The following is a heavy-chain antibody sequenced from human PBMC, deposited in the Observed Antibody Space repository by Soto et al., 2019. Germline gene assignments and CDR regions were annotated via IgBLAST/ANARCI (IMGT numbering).Heavy chain of an antibody. D-gene: IGHD1-7*01. V-gene: IGHV4-61*08. CDR2: VYYSGST. J-gene: IGHJ4*02. CDR3: ARHNPRDNRNYDY. CDR1: GGSISSGDYY. Sequence: PSETLSLTCTVSGGSISSGDYYWSWIRQPPGKGPEWIGYVYYSGSTNYNPSLKSRITISQDTSKNQFSLKLSSVTAADTAVYYCARHNPRDNRNYDYWGQGALVTVSS.